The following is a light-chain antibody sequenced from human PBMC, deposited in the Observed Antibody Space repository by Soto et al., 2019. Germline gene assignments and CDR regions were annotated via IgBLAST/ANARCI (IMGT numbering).Light chain of an antibody. J-gene: IGLJ1*01. Sequence: QSALTQPASVSGSPGQSITISCTGTSSDVGNYKYVSWYQQHPGKAPKLMIYEVSNRPSGVSNRFSGSTSGNTASLTISGLQAEDETDYYCFSYTSSGTYVFGTGTKVPS. CDR3: FSYTSSGTYV. V-gene: IGLV2-14*01. CDR1: SSDVGNYKY. CDR2: EVS.